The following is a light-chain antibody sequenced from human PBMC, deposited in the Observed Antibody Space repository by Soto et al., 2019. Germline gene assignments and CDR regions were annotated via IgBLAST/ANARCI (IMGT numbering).Light chain of an antibody. CDR3: HSYASSLSGAV. CDR2: GNS. Sequence: QSVLTQPPSVSGAPGQRVTISCTGSSSNIGAGYDVHWYQQLPGTAPKLLIYGNSNRPSGVPDRFSCSKSGTSASLDITGHQAEDEADYYCHSYASSLSGAVFGGGTKLTVL. CDR1: SSNIGAGYD. J-gene: IGLJ2*01. V-gene: IGLV1-40*01.